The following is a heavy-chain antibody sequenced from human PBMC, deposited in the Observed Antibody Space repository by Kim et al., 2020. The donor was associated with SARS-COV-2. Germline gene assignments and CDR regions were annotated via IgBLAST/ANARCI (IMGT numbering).Heavy chain of an antibody. J-gene: IGHJ3*02. CDR1: GFTVSSNY. Sequence: GGSLRLSCAASGFTVSSNYMSWVRQAPGKGLEWVSVIYSGGSTYYADSVKGRFTISRDNSKNTLYLQMNSLRAEDTAVYYCARERGYSSSWKMGHDAFDIWGQGTMVTVSS. V-gene: IGHV3-53*01. D-gene: IGHD6-13*01. CDR2: IYSGGST. CDR3: ARERGYSSSWKMGHDAFDI.